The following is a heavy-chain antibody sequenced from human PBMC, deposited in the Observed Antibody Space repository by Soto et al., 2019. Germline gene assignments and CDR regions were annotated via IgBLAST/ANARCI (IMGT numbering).Heavy chain of an antibody. D-gene: IGHD3-3*01. CDR3: ARAVTIFGVVRTYYYYGMDV. J-gene: IGHJ6*02. Sequence: ASVKVSCKASVYTFTSYDINWVRQATGQGLEWMGWMNPNSGNTGYAQKFQGRVTMTRNTSISTAYMELSSLRSEDTAVYYCARAVTIFGVVRTYYYYGMDVWGQGTTVTVSS. V-gene: IGHV1-8*01. CDR2: MNPNSGNT. CDR1: VYTFTSYD.